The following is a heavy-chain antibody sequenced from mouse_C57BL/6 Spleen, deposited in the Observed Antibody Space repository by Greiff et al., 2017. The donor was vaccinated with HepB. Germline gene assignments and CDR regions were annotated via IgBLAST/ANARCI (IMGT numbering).Heavy chain of an antibody. J-gene: IGHJ4*01. Sequence: VQLKESGPELVKPGASVKISCKASGYSFTGYYMNWVKQSPEKSLEWIGEINPSTGGTTYNQKFKAKATLTVDKSSSTAYMQLKSLTSEDSAVYYCARKGYDGAMDYWGQGTSVTVSS. V-gene: IGHV1-42*01. CDR2: INPSTGGT. D-gene: IGHD2-2*01. CDR3: ARKGYDGAMDY. CDR1: GYSFTGYY.